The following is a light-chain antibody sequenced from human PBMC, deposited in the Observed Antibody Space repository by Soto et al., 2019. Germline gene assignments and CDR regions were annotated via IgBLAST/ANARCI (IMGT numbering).Light chain of an antibody. CDR2: DVS. J-gene: IGLJ2*01. CDR1: SSDVGGYDY. CDR3: SSYTSSSTLVV. Sequence: QSALTQPASVSGSPGQSITISCTGTSSDVGGYDYVSWYQQHPGKAPKLMIYDVSHRPSGVSYRFSGSKSGNTASLTISGLQAEDEADYYCSSYTSSSTLVVFGGGTQLTVL. V-gene: IGLV2-14*01.